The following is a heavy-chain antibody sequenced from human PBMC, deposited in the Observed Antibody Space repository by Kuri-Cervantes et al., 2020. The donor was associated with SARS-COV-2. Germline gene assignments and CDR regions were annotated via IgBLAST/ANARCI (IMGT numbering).Heavy chain of an antibody. D-gene: IGHD3-22*01. CDR1: GDSVSSNTAA. J-gene: IGHJ4*02. CDR3: ARWSDDSSTNYGLFDY. Sequence: SETLSLTCAISGDSVSSNTAAWNWIRQTPSRGLEWLGRTYYNSKWYNDYAVSVKSRIIVNPDTSKNQFSLQLNSVTPEDTAVYYCARWSDDSSTNYGLFDYWGQGTLVTVSS. V-gene: IGHV6-1*01. CDR2: TYYNSKWYN.